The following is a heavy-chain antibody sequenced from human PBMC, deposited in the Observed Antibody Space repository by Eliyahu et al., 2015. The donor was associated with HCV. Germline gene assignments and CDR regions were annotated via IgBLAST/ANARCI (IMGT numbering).Heavy chain of an antibody. V-gene: IGHV4-31*03. CDR2: IYYSGST. Sequence: QVQLQESGPGLVKPSQTLSLTCTVXGGSISXGGYYWXWXRQXPGKGLEWIGYIYYSGSTYYNPSLKSRVTISVDTSKNQFSLKLSSVTAADTAVYYCARDHYGALDYWGQGALVTVSS. CDR3: ARDHYGALDY. D-gene: IGHD4-17*01. CDR1: GGSISXGGYY. J-gene: IGHJ4*02.